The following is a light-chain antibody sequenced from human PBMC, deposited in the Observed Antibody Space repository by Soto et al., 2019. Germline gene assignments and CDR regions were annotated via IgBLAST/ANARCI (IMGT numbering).Light chain of an antibody. J-gene: IGKJ2*01. CDR1: QSISSW. CDR3: QQYNSYPYT. CDR2: KAS. V-gene: IGKV1-5*03. Sequence: DIQMTQSPSTLSASVGDRVTITCRASQSISSWLAWYQQKPGKAPTLLIYKASSLESGVPSRFSGSGTGTEFTLTISRMQPDDFATYYCQQYNSYPYTVGQGTKLEIK.